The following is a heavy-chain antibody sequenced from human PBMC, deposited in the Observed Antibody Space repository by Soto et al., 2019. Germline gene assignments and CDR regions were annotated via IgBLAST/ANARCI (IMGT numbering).Heavy chain of an antibody. Sequence: SETLSLTCTVSGGSISSSSYYWGWIRQPPGKGLEWIGSIYYSGSTYYNPSLKSRVTISVDTSKNQFSLKLSSVTAADTAVYYCARVAGAGTTRFVYYYYGMDVWGQGTTVTVSS. CDR3: ARVAGAGTTRFVYYYYGMDV. CDR1: GGSISSSSYY. J-gene: IGHJ6*02. CDR2: IYYSGST. D-gene: IGHD1-7*01. V-gene: IGHV4-39*07.